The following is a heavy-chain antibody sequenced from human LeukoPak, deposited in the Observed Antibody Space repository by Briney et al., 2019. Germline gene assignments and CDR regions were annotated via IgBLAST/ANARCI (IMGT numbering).Heavy chain of an antibody. D-gene: IGHD6-19*01. CDR1: GGSFSGYY. V-gene: IGHV4-34*01. Sequence: PSENLSLTCAVYGGSFSGYYWSCIRQPPWKGLEWIGEINHSGSTNYNPSLKSRVTISVDTSKNQFSLKLSSVTAADTAVYYCASSIRVAVAGYAEYFQHWGQCTLVTVSP. CDR3: ASSIRVAVAGYAEYFQH. J-gene: IGHJ1*01. CDR2: INHSGST.